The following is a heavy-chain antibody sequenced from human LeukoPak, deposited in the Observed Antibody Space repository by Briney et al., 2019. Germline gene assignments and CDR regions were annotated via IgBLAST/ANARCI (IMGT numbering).Heavy chain of an antibody. CDR1: GGTFSSYA. CDR3: AREFWSGYYMSSQYYFDY. D-gene: IGHD3-3*01. Sequence: VASVKVSCKASGGTFSSYAISWVRQAPGQGLEWMGGIIPIFGTANYAQKFQGRVTITADKSTSTAYMELSSLRSEDTAVYYCAREFWSGYYMSSQYYFDYWGQGTLVTVSS. J-gene: IGHJ4*02. CDR2: IIPIFGTA. V-gene: IGHV1-69*06.